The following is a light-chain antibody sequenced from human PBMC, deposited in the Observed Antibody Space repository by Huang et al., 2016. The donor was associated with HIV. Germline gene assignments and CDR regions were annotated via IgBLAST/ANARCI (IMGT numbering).Light chain of an antibody. Sequence: EIVMTQSPATLSLSPVERATLSCRASQGVSSNLAWYQQKPGQAPRLLIYDASTRATGIPARFRGSGSGTEFTLTISSLLSEDFAVYFCQQYNDWPITFGPGTKVDLK. V-gene: IGKV3-15*01. CDR1: QGVSSN. J-gene: IGKJ3*01. CDR3: QQYNDWPIT. CDR2: DAS.